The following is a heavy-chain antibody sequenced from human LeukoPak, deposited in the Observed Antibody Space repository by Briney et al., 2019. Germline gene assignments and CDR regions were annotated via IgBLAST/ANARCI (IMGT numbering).Heavy chain of an antibody. J-gene: IGHJ3*02. CDR1: GGSISSYY. Sequence: SETLSLTCTVSGGSISSYYWSWIRQPAGKGLEWIGRIYTSGSTNYNPSLKSRVTMSVDTSKNQFSLKLSSVTAADTAVYYCARVYCSSTSCSFDAFDIWGQGTMVTVSS. CDR3: ARVYCSSTSCSFDAFDI. D-gene: IGHD2-2*01. V-gene: IGHV4-4*07. CDR2: IYTSGST.